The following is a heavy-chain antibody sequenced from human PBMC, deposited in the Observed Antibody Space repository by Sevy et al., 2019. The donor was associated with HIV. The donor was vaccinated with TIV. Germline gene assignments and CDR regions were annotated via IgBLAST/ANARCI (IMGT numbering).Heavy chain of an antibody. D-gene: IGHD1-26*01. J-gene: IGHJ4*02. Sequence: LPETPSLTCTVSGGSITSLYWNWIRQPPGKGLEWIANIYYNGHINYNPSLKSRVTLSLDTSKNQFSLRLSSVTAADTAMYYCAGENAWGRGYSWGQGTLVTVSS. V-gene: IGHV4-59*08. CDR2: IYYNGHI. CDR3: AGENAWGRGYS. CDR1: GGSITSLY.